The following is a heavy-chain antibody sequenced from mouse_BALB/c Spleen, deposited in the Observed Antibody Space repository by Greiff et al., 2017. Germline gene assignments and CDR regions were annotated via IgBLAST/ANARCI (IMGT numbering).Heavy chain of an antibody. Sequence: EVQGVESGGGLVKPGGSLKLSCAASGFTFSSYAMSWVRQTPEKRLEWVASISSGGSTYYPDSVKGRFTISRDNARNILYLQMSSLRSEDTAMYYCAREGLGYAMDYWGQGTSVTVSS. V-gene: IGHV5-6-5*01. CDR3: AREGLGYAMDY. CDR1: GFTFSSYA. D-gene: IGHD2-4*01. CDR2: ISSGGST. J-gene: IGHJ4*01.